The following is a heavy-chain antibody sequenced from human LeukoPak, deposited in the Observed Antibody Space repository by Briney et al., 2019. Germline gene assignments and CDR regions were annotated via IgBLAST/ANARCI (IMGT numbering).Heavy chain of an antibody. D-gene: IGHD3-16*01. V-gene: IGHV3-30*18. J-gene: IGHJ3*01. CDR3: AKDDPRGGEAFDV. Sequence: PGGSLRLSCEASGFDFSAYGMHWVRQGPGRGLEWLTVISHDGTNRYYTESVKGRFTISRDNSQNTLFLQMNSLRLDDTAVYYCAKDDPRGGEAFDVWGRGKMVPVS. CDR2: ISHDGTNR. CDR1: GFDFSAYG.